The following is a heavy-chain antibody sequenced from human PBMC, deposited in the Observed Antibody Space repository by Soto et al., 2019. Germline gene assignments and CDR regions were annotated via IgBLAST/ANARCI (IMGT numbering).Heavy chain of an antibody. CDR1: GYTFTSYG. CDR3: ARENYYGSGMYNWFDP. Sequence: GASVKVSCTASGYTFTSYGISWVRQAPRKRLEWMGWINAGNGNTKYSQKFQGRVTITRDTSASTAYMELSGLRSEDTAVYYCARENYYGSGMYNWFDPWGQGTLVTVSS. D-gene: IGHD3-10*01. CDR2: INAGNGNT. J-gene: IGHJ5*02. V-gene: IGHV1-3*01.